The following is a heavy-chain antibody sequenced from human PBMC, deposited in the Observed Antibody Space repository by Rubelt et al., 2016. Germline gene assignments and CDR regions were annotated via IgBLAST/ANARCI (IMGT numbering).Heavy chain of an antibody. CDR1: GYSISSGYY. CDR3: ASSMVRGNRGY. V-gene: IGHV4-38-2*02. Sequence: QVQLQESGPGLVKPSETLSLTCTVSGYSISSGYYWGWIRQPPGKGLEWIVEINHSGSTNYNPSLKSRVNISVDTSKNQVYLKLSSVTAADTAVYYCASSMVRGNRGYWGQGTLVTVSS. CDR2: INHSGST. J-gene: IGHJ4*02. D-gene: IGHD3-10*01.